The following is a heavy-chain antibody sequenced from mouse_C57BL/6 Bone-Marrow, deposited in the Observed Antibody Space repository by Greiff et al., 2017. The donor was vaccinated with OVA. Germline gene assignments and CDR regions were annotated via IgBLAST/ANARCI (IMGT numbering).Heavy chain of an antibody. CDR1: GFNIKDYY. Sequence: EVQGVESGAELVKPGASVKLSCTASGFNIKDYYMHWVKQRTEQGLEWIGRIDPEDGETKYAPKFQGKATITADTSSNTAYLQLSSLTSEDTAVYYCARGIVTFPYYAMDYWGQGTSVTVSS. CDR3: ARGIVTFPYYAMDY. CDR2: IDPEDGET. J-gene: IGHJ4*01. V-gene: IGHV14-2*01. D-gene: IGHD2-5*01.